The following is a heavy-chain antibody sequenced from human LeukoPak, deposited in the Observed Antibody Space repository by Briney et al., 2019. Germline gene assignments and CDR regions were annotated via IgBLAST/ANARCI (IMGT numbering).Heavy chain of an antibody. Sequence: GGSLRLSCVASGFTFSNHAMTWVRQAPGKWPEWVSSMSGSVRSIHYADSVKGRFTMSRDNSKNTLYLQMTSLRAEDTAVYYCVKRSPVEYQLETWGQGTLVIVSS. CDR3: VKRSPVEYQLET. D-gene: IGHD2/OR15-2a*01. CDR2: MSGSVRSI. CDR1: GFTFSNHA. J-gene: IGHJ4*02. V-gene: IGHV3-23*01.